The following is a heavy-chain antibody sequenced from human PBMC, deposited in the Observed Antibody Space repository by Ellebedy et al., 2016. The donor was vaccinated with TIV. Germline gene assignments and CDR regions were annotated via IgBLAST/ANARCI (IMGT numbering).Heavy chain of an antibody. V-gene: IGHV5-51*01. CDR2: IYPGDSDT. CDR1: GYSFTSYW. Sequence: GESLKISXKGSGYSFTSYWIGWVRQMPGKGLEWMGIIYPGDSDTRYSPSFQGQVTISADKSISTAYLQWSSLKASDTAMYYCARLWGRVRGHYYYYMDVWGKGTTVTVSS. D-gene: IGHD7-27*01. CDR3: ARLWGRVRGHYYYYMDV. J-gene: IGHJ6*03.